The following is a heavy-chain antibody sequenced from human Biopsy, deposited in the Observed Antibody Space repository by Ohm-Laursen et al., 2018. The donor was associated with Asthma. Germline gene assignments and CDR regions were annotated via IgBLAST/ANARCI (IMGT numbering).Heavy chain of an antibody. J-gene: IGHJ4*02. V-gene: IGHV3-53*01. Sequence: SLRLSCAASGFTVSRDYMFWVRQAPGKGLEWVSVIYSDGTSHTADSVRGRFTISRDYSKNTLYLQMHSLRAEDTAVYYCARGDTGGWSQYYFDYWGQGTLVTVSS. D-gene: IGHD2-8*02. CDR1: GFTVSRDY. CDR2: IYSDGTS. CDR3: ARGDTGGWSQYYFDY.